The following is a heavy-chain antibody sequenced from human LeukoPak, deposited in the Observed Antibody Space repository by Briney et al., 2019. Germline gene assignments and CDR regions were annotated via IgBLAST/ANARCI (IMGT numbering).Heavy chain of an antibody. CDR1: GGSNSSSSYY. Sequence: PSETLSLTCTVSGGSNSSSSYYWGWIRQPPGKGLEWIGSIYYSGSTYYNPSLKSRATISVDTSKNQFSLKLSSVTAADTAVYYCARQGSTVVVPANRFDPWGQGTLVTVSS. D-gene: IGHD2-2*01. V-gene: IGHV4-39*01. CDR2: IYYSGST. J-gene: IGHJ5*02. CDR3: ARQGSTVVVPANRFDP.